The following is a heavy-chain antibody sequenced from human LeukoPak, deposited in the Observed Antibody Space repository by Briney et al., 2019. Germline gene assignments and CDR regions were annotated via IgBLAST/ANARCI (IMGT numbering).Heavy chain of an antibody. D-gene: IGHD5-18*01. CDR2: IHPSGGST. CDR1: GYTFTDHY. J-gene: IGHJ2*01. V-gene: IGHV1-46*01. Sequence: ASVTLSCKASGYTFTDHYMHWVRQAPGQGLEWMGVIHPSGGSTAFAQKFQGRVSMISDTSTSTVYVELRSLPSDDTAVYYCARATLDAAMVYWSFDLWGRGTLVTVSP. CDR3: ARATLDAAMVYWSFDL.